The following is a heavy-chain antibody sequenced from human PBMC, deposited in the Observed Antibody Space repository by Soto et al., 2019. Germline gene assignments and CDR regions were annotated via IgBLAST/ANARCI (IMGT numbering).Heavy chain of an antibody. CDR3: ARDLLSSGWSTNYYYYVMDV. CDR2: INPNSSGT. Sequence: GASVKVSCKASGYTFTGYYMHWVRQAPGQGLEWMGWINPNSSGTNYAQKFQGWVTMTRDTSISTAYMELSRLRSDDTAVYYCARDLLSSGWSTNYYYYVMDVWGQGTTVTVSS. V-gene: IGHV1-2*04. D-gene: IGHD6-19*01. CDR1: GYTFTGYY. J-gene: IGHJ6*02.